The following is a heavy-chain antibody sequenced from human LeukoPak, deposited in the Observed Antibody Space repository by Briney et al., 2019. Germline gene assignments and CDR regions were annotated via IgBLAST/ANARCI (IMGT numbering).Heavy chain of an antibody. D-gene: IGHD1-26*01. CDR2: ISPYNGNT. CDR1: GYSFTNYG. J-gene: IGHJ4*02. Sequence: GASVKVSCKASGYSFTNYGISWVRQAPGQGLEWMGWISPYNGNTNYAQKVQGRASMTTDTSTSTAYMELRSLRSDDTAVYYCAREKPTVGAINWGQGTPVTVSS. V-gene: IGHV1-18*01. CDR3: AREKPTVGAIN.